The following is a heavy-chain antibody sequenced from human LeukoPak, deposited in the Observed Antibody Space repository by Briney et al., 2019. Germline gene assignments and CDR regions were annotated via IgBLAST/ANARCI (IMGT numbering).Heavy chain of an antibody. D-gene: IGHD6-19*01. CDR3: ARDRGYSSGWYN. CDR2: ISYDGSNK. V-gene: IGHV3-30*04. CDR1: GFTFSSCA. Sequence: GRSLRLSCAASGFTFSSCAMHWVRQAPGKGLEWVAVISYDGSNKYYADSVKGRFTISRDNSKNTLYLQMNSLRAEDTAVYYCARDRGYSSGWYNWGQGTLVTVPS. J-gene: IGHJ4*02.